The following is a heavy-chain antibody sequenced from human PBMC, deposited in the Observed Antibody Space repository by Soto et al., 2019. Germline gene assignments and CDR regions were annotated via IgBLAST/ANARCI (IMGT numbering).Heavy chain of an antibody. CDR1: GGTFSSYT. D-gene: IGHD3-10*01. CDR3: ARSYGSGSRPFDY. V-gene: IGHV1-69*02. J-gene: IGHJ4*02. Sequence: QVQLVQSGAEVKNPGSSVRVSCKASGGTFSSYTLNWVRQAPGQGLEWMGRIIPILSMSTYAQKFQGRVSNIADKATSTAYMTLSSLRSDDSDIYYCARSYGSGSRPFDYWGQGTLVTVSS. CDR2: IIPILSMS.